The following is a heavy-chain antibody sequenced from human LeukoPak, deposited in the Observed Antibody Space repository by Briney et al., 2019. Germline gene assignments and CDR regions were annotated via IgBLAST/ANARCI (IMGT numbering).Heavy chain of an antibody. J-gene: IGHJ6*03. D-gene: IGHD4-23*01. CDR3: AREHGGDYYYYYMDV. CDR2: ISSSSSYI. V-gene: IGHV3-21*01. Sequence: PGGSLRLSCAASGFTFSSYSMNWVRQAPGKGLEWVSSISSSSSYIYYADSVKGRFTISRDNAKNSLYLQMNSLRAEDTAVYYCAREHGGDYYYYYMDVWGKGTTVTVSS. CDR1: GFTFSSYS.